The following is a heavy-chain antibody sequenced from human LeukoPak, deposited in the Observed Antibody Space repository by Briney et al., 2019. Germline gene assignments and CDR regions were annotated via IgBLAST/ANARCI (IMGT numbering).Heavy chain of an antibody. J-gene: IGHJ6*02. Sequence: GGSLRLSCAASGFLFGNCAMHWFRQALGKGLEWVATVSYDGSYEFYPDSVKGRFTISRNDSDKTVHLQMSSLRPEDSGVFYCAKGRGPLYYYAVDAWGQGTTVTVSS. D-gene: IGHD1-14*01. CDR2: VSYDGSYE. CDR1: GFLFGNCA. CDR3: AKGRGPLYYYAVDA. V-gene: IGHV3-30*18.